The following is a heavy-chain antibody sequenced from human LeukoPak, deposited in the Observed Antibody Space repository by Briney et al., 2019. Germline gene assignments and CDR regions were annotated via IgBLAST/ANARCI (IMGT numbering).Heavy chain of an antibody. CDR1: GYTFTSYY. J-gene: IGHJ4*01. V-gene: IGHV1-8*03. CDR2: MNANSGNT. CDR3: ARDYNGYSYGLLHY. D-gene: IGHD5-18*01. Sequence: GASVRVSCKASGYTFTSYYMNWVRQAPGQGLEWMGWMNANSGNTGYEKKFQGRVTITRNTSITTAYMELTSLRSEDTAVYYCARDYNGYSYGLLHYWGQGTLVTVSS.